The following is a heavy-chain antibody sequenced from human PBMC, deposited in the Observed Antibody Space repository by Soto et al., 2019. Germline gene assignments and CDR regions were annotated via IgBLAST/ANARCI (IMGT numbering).Heavy chain of an antibody. CDR3: ARSVTVTPRHYYMDV. Sequence: SETLSLTCAVYGGSFSGYYWSWIRQPPGKGLEWIGEINHSGSTNYNPSLKSRVTISVDTSKNQFSLKLSSVTAADTAVYYCARSVTVTPRHYYMDVWGKGTTVTVSS. D-gene: IGHD4-17*01. CDR1: GGSFSGYY. J-gene: IGHJ6*03. CDR2: INHSGST. V-gene: IGHV4-34*01.